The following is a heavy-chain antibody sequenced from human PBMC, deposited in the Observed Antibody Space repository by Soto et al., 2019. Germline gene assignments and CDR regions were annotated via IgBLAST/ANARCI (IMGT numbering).Heavy chain of an antibody. CDR1: GFTFSSYG. J-gene: IGHJ6*02. V-gene: IGHV3-33*01. CDR2: IWYDGSNK. D-gene: IGHD4-17*01. Sequence: QVQLVESGGGVVQPGRSLRLSCAASGFTFSSYGMHWVRQAPGKGLEWVAVIWYDGSNKYYADSVKGRFTISRDNSKNTLYLQMNSLRAEDTAVYYCARGVYGDYDAGNYYYYGMDVWGQGTTVTVSS. CDR3: ARGVYGDYDAGNYYYYGMDV.